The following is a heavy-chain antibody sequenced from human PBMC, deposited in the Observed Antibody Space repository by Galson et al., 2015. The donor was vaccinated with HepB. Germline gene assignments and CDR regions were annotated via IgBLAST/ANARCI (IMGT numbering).Heavy chain of an antibody. Sequence: SLRLSCAASGFTFSSYSMNWVRQAPGKGLEWVSYISSNIFTIYYADAVKGRFTISRDNAKHSLYLQMNSLRAEDTAVYYCACMVRGVINYWGQGTLVTVSS. CDR1: GFTFSSYS. D-gene: IGHD3-10*01. CDR2: ISSNIFTI. V-gene: IGHV3-48*04. CDR3: ACMVRGVINY. J-gene: IGHJ4*02.